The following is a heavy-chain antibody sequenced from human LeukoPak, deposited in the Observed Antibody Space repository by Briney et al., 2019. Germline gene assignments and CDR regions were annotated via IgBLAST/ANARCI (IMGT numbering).Heavy chain of an antibody. J-gene: IGHJ4*02. CDR1: GFTFNNYA. D-gene: IGHD6-13*01. CDR3: AKHLRSSWIRDY. CDR2: ISGSGNST. V-gene: IGHV3-23*01. Sequence: GGSLRLSSAASGFTFNNYAMSWVRQAPGKGLEWVSGISGSGNSTYYADSVKGRFTISRDNSKNMVYLRMNSLRAEDTALYYCAKHLRSSWIRDYWGQGTLVTVSS.